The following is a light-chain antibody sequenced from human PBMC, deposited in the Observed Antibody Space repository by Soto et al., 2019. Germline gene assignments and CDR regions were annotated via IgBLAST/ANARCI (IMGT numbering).Light chain of an antibody. CDR1: SSDVGDYNY. Sequence: QSVLTQPPSASGTPGQSVTIPCTGTSSDVGDYNYVSWYQQHPGKAPKLMIHEVSRRPSGVPDRFSGSKSGNTASLTVSGLQAEDEADYYCSSNAGSNSVVFGGGTKVTVL. J-gene: IGLJ2*01. CDR2: EVS. CDR3: SSNAGSNSVV. V-gene: IGLV2-8*01.